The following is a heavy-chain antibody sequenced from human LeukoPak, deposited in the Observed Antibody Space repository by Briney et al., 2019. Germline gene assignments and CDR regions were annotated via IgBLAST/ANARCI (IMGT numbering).Heavy chain of an antibody. D-gene: IGHD3-3*01. V-gene: IGHV3-9*01. J-gene: IGHJ4*02. CDR1: GFTFDDYA. CDR2: ISWNSGSI. Sequence: GGSLRLSCAASGFTFDDYAMHWVRQAPGKGLEWVSGISWNSGSIGYADSVKGRFTISRDNAKNSLYLQMNSLRAEDTAVYYCARDHYDFWSGYYMDYWGQGTLVTVSS. CDR3: ARDHYDFWSGYYMDY.